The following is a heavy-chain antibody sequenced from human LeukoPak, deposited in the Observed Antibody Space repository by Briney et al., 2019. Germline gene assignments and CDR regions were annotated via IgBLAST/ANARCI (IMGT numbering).Heavy chain of an antibody. J-gene: IGHJ4*02. CDR1: GFTFSSYG. Sequence: GGSLRLSCAASGFTFSSYGMHWVRQAPGKGLEWVAVISYDGSNKYYADSVKGRFTISRDNSKNTLYLQMNSLRAEDTAVYYCSTYRWQYDSSGYDYWGQGTLVAVSS. V-gene: IGHV3-30*03. CDR2: ISYDGSNK. D-gene: IGHD3-22*01. CDR3: STYRWQYDSSGYDY.